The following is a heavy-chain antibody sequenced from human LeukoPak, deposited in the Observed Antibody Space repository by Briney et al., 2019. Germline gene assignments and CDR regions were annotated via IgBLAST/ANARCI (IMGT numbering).Heavy chain of an antibody. CDR3: ARDPSHYCSSTSCYKGWFDP. CDR1: GYTFTSYG. D-gene: IGHD2-2*02. CDR2: ISAYNGNT. Sequence: GASVKVSCKASGYTFTSYGISWVRQAPGQGLEWMGWISAYNGNTNYAQKLQGRVTMTTDTSTSTAYMELGSLRSDDTAVYYCARDPSHYCSSTSCYKGWFDPWGQGTLVTVSS. J-gene: IGHJ5*02. V-gene: IGHV1-18*01.